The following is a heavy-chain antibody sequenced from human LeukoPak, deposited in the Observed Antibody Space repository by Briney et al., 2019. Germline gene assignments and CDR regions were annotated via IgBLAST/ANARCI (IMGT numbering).Heavy chain of an antibody. V-gene: IGHV3-21*01. CDR1: GFTFSSYS. CDR2: ISSSSSYI. CDR3: VRRVNSGTYYYFDY. J-gene: IGHJ4*02. Sequence: GGSLRLSCAASGFTFSSYSMNWVRQAPGKGLEWVSSISSSSSYIYYADSVKGRFTISRDNAKNSLYLQMNSLRAEDTAVYYCVRRVNSGTYYYFDYWGQGTLVTVSS. D-gene: IGHD1-26*01.